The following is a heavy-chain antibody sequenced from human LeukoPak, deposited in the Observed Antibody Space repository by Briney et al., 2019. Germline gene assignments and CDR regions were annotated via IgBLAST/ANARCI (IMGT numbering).Heavy chain of an antibody. V-gene: IGHV3-43D*03. CDR1: GFTFDDYA. CDR3: AKDSESYYDSSGAIDY. J-gene: IGHJ4*02. D-gene: IGHD3-22*01. CDR2: ISWDGGST. Sequence: GGSLRLSCAASGFTFDDYAMHWVRQAPGKGLEWVSLISWDGGSTYYADSVKGRFTISRDNSKNSLYLQMNSLRAEDTALYYCAKDSESYYDSSGAIDYWGRGTLVTVSS.